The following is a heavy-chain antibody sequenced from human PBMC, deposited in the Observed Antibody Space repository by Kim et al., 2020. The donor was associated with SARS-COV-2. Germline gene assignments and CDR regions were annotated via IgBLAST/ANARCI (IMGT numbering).Heavy chain of an antibody. J-gene: IGHJ3*02. CDR2: IYYSGST. CDR3: AREGLEVIAAAGDDAFGI. V-gene: IGHV4-31*03. Sequence: SETLSLTCTVSGGSISSGGYYWSWIRQHPGKGLDWIVYIYYSGSTYYNPSLKSRVTISVDTSKNQFSLKLSSVTAADTAVYYCAREGLEVIAAAGDDAFGIWGQGTMVTDSS. CDR1: GGSISSGGYY. D-gene: IGHD6-13*01.